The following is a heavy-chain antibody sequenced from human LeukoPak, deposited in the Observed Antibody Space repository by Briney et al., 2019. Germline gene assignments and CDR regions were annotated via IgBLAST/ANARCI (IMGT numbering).Heavy chain of an antibody. CDR1: GGSISSSSYY. D-gene: IGHD6-6*01. V-gene: IGHV4-39*01. J-gene: IGHJ6*02. CDR2: IYYSGST. CDR3: ARHSIALYGMDV. Sequence: SETLSLTCTVFGGSISSSSYYWGWIRQPPGKGLEWIGSIYYSGSTYYNPSLKSRVTISVDTSKNQFSLKLSSVTAADTAVYYCARHSIALYGMDVWGQGTTVTVSS.